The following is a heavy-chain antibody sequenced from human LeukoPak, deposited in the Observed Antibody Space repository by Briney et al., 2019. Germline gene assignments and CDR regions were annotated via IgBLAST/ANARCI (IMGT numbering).Heavy chain of an antibody. CDR2: TYGNDDK. CDR3: AHRKSVTSVDY. Sequence: SGPTLVNPTQTLMLTCTFSGFSLTTGAVCVGWVRQPPGKALEWLGFTYGNDDKRYSPSLKSRLTITKDTSKNQVVLTMTNMDPVDTATYYCAHRKSVTSVDYWGQGILVTVSS. V-gene: IGHV2-5*01. CDR1: GFSLTTGAVC. D-gene: IGHD4-17*01. J-gene: IGHJ4*02.